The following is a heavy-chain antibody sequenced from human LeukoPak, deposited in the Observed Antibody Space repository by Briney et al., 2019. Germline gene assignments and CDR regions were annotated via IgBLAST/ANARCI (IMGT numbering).Heavy chain of an antibody. D-gene: IGHD7-27*01. CDR2: IIPIFGTA. CDR1: GGTFSSYA. J-gene: IGHJ1*01. CDR3: ARDPLGRAVTAEYFQH. Sequence: SVKVSCKASGGTFSSYAISWVRQAPGQGLEWMGRIIPIFGTANYAQKFQGRVTITADKSTSTAYMELSSLRSEDTAVYYCARDPLGRAVTAEYFQHWGQGTLVTVSS. V-gene: IGHV1-69*06.